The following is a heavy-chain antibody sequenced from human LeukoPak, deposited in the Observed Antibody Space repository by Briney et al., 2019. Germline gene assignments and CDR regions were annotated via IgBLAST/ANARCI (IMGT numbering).Heavy chain of an antibody. D-gene: IGHD2-21*02. CDR2: MNPNSGNT. V-gene: IGHV1-8*01. CDR1: GYTFTSYD. J-gene: IGHJ6*03. CDR3: ARGVAVTHYYYYYYMDV. Sequence: GASVKVSCKASGYTFTSYDINWVRQATGQGLEWMRWMNPNSGNTGYAQKFQGRVTMTRNTSISTAYMELSSLRSEDTAVYYCARGVAVTHYYYYYYMDVWGKGTTVTVSS.